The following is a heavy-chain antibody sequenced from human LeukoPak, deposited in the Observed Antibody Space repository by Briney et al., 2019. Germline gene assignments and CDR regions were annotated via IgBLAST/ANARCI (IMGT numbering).Heavy chain of an antibody. D-gene: IGHD3-10*01. Sequence: GGSLRLSCAASGFTFSSYSMTWVRQAPGKGLEWVSSMSSGSRYIYYADSVRGRFTISRDNAKNSLYLLMNSLRAEDTAVYSCARDRPTGAFRVFFVQWGQGTLVTVSS. CDR1: GFTFSSYS. CDR3: ARDRPTGAFRVFFVQ. V-gene: IGHV3-21*01. J-gene: IGHJ4*02. CDR2: MSSGSRYI.